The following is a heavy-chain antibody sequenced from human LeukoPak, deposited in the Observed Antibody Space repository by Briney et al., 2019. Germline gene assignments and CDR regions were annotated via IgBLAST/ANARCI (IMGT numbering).Heavy chain of an antibody. D-gene: IGHD6-19*01. Sequence: GGSLRLSCAVSGVSFSSYAVGWVRQTPGKGLQLVSTITGSGDSTFYADSVNGRFTVSRDNSKNTLYLQMSSLSADDTALYYCAFGPHQQWLLADYWGQGTLVTVSS. V-gene: IGHV3-23*01. CDR2: ITGSGDST. CDR3: AFGPHQQWLLADY. CDR1: GVSFSSYA. J-gene: IGHJ4*02.